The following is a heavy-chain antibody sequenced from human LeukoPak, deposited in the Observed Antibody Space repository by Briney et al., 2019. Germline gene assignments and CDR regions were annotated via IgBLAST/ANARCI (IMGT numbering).Heavy chain of an antibody. CDR1: GFTFSSYA. J-gene: IGHJ4*02. D-gene: IGHD3-3*01. CDR3: ARGIFVRFLEWSAGY. CDR2: ISYDGSNK. Sequence: PGRSLRLSCAASGFTFSSYAMHWVRQAPGKGLEWVAVISYDGSNKYYADSVKGRLTISRDNSKNTLYLQMNSLRAKDTAVYYCARGIFVRFLEWSAGYWGQGTLVTVSS. V-gene: IGHV3-30-3*01.